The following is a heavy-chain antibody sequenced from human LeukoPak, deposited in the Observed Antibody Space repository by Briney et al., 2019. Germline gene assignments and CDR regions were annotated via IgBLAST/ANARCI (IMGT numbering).Heavy chain of an antibody. V-gene: IGHV3-21*01. J-gene: IGHJ3*02. CDR2: ISSSSSYI. D-gene: IGHD3-22*01. CDR1: GFPFSSYT. CDR3: ARDSRRLGDAFDI. Sequence: GGSLSLSCAASGFPFSSYTMHWVRQAPGKGLEWVSSISSSSSYIYYADSMKGRFTISRDNAKNSLYLQMKSLRAEDTAVYYCARDSRRLGDAFDIWGQGTMVTVSS.